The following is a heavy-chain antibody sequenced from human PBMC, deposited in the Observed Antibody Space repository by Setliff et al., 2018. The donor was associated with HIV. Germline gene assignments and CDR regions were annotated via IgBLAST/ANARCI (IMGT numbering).Heavy chain of an antibody. V-gene: IGHV4-39*01. CDR1: GDSIVDTIFY. D-gene: IGHD6-19*01. Sequence: KASETLSLTCTVSGDSIVDTIFYWGWVRQPPGKGLEWIGGVSSSGITYYIASLKSRVTISEDASRNQFSLKLRPLTAADTAIYYCARLGAGWSWVTRIDYWGQGTLVTVS. CDR3: ARLGAGWSWVTRIDY. J-gene: IGHJ4*02. CDR2: VSSSGIT.